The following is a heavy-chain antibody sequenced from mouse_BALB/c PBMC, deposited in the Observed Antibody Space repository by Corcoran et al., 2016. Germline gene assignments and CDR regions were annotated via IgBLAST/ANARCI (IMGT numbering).Heavy chain of an antibody. CDR3: AREPYAMDY. V-gene: IGHV9-3-1*01. J-gene: IGHJ4*01. D-gene: IGHD6-1*01. CDR1: GYIFTNYG. CDR2: INTYTGEP. Sequence: QIQLVQSGPELKKPVETVKISCKASGYIFTNYGMNWVKQAPGKGLKGMGWINTYTGEPTYADDFKGRFAFSLETSASTAYLQINNLKNEDTATYFCAREPYAMDYWGQGTSVTVSS.